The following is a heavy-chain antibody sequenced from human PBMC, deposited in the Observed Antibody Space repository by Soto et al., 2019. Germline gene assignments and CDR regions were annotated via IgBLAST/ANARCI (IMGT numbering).Heavy chain of an antibody. D-gene: IGHD4-4*01. CDR3: ARDSYTRY. J-gene: IGHJ4*02. CDR2: IYNDGST. Sequence: EVQLGESGGGLVQPGGSLRLSCAASGFIVSTSYISWDRQAPGKGLEWVSSIYNDGSTYYAESVKGRFTSSRDDSKNTLYLQILSLRAEDTAVYYCARDSYTRYWGQGTLVTVSS. CDR1: GFIVSTSY. V-gene: IGHV3-66*01.